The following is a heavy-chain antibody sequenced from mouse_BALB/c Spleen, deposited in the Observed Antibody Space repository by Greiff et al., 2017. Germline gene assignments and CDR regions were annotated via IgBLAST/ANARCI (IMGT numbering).Heavy chain of an antibody. V-gene: IGHV14-3*02. Sequence: EVQLQQSGAELVKPGASVKLSCTASGYNIKDTYMHWVKQRPEQGLEWIGRIDPANGNTKYDPKFQGKATITADTSSNTAYLQLSSLTSEDTAVYYCASEFITPAWFAYWGQGTLVTVSA. CDR3: ASEFITPAWFAY. J-gene: IGHJ3*01. CDR2: IDPANGNT. D-gene: IGHD1-2*01. CDR1: GYNIKDTY.